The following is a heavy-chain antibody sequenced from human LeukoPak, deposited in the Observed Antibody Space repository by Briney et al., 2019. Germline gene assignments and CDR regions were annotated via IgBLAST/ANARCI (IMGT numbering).Heavy chain of an antibody. V-gene: IGHV3-48*04. CDR3: AKDMGKPRSLPRYYFDY. CDR1: GFTFSSYS. CDR2: ISSSSSTI. J-gene: IGHJ4*02. Sequence: GGSLRLSCAASGFTFSSYSMNWVRQAPGKGLEWVSYISSSSSTIYYADSVKGRFTISRDNAKNSLYLQMNSLRAEDTALYYCAKDMGKPRSLPRYYFDYWGQGTLVTVSS. D-gene: IGHD1-14*01.